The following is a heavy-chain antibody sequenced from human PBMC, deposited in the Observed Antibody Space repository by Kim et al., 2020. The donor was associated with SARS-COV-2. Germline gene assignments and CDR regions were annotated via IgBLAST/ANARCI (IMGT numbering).Heavy chain of an antibody. CDR3: MKGGWGWIWDH. Sequence: GGSLRLSCTTSGFTFTGYAMSWVRQAPGKGLEWVSSIDGSDGTTYYVDSVKGRFTISRDNYKNTLYLQMSNLRADDTDVYYCMKGGWGWIWDHWGQGTL. D-gene: IGHD2-2*03. V-gene: IGHV3-23*01. CDR2: IDGSDGTT. CDR1: GFTFTGYA. J-gene: IGHJ4*02.